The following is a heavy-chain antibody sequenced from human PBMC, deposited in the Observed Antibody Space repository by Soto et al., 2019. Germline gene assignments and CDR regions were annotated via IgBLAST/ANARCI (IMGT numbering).Heavy chain of an antibody. CDR2: IYTSGST. J-gene: IGHJ5*01. Sequence: SETLSLTCTVSGGSISIYYRSWSRQPAGKGLEWIGRIYTSGSTNYNPSLKSRVTMSVDTSKNTLHLQMSGLTTEDTAVYYCAKLTWIQMWSRNCVLDSWGHGTLVTVSS. CDR3: AKLTWIQMWSRNCVLDS. D-gene: IGHD5-18*01. CDR1: GGSISIYY. V-gene: IGHV4-4*07.